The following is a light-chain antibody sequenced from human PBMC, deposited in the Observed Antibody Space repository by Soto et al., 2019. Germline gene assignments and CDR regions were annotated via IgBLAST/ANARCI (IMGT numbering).Light chain of an antibody. CDR3: QTWGTGLQAV. CDR1: SGHSSYA. Sequence: QSVLTQSPSASASLGASVKLTCTLSSGHSSYAIAWHQQQPEKGPRYLMKVNSDGSHSNGDGIPDRFSGSSSGAERYLTISSLQSEDEADYYCQTWGTGLQAVFGGGTQLTVL. J-gene: IGLJ7*01. CDR2: VNSDGSH. V-gene: IGLV4-69*01.